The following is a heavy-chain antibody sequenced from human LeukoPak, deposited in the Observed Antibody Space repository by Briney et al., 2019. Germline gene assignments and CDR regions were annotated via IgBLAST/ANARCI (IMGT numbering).Heavy chain of an antibody. D-gene: IGHD6-19*01. Sequence: GASVKVSCKASGYTFTSYYMHWVRQAPGQGLEWMGIINPSGGSTSYAQKFQGRVTMTRDMSTSTVYMELSRLRSDDTAVYYCASPSGVAVAGREVRYYYYYMDVWGKGTTVTVSS. CDR2: INPSGGST. V-gene: IGHV1-46*01. CDR3: ASPSGVAVAGREVRYYYYYMDV. CDR1: GYTFTSYY. J-gene: IGHJ6*03.